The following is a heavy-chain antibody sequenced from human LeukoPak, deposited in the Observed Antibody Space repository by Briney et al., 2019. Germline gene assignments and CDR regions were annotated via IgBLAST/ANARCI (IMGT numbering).Heavy chain of an antibody. V-gene: IGHV4-59*01. CDR3: ARVRSSGWIEYFQH. Sequence: SETLSLTCTVSGGSISSYYWSWIRQPPGKGLERIGYIYYSGSTNYNPSLKSRVTISVDTSMNQFSLKLSSVTAADTAVYYCARVRSSGWIEYFQHWGQGTLVTVSS. D-gene: IGHD6-19*01. CDR2: IYYSGST. J-gene: IGHJ1*01. CDR1: GGSISSYY.